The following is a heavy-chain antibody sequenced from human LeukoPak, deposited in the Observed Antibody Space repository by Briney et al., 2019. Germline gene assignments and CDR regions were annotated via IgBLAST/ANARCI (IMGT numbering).Heavy chain of an antibody. CDR2: ISSSSSYI. Sequence: PGGSLRLSCAASGFTFSGYSMNWVRQAPGKGLEWVSSISSSSSYIYYADSVKGRFTISRDNAKNSLYLQMNSLRAEDTAVYYCARDYVVVGATTGAFDIWGQGTMVTVSS. J-gene: IGHJ3*02. CDR3: ARDYVVVGATTGAFDI. D-gene: IGHD1-26*01. V-gene: IGHV3-21*01. CDR1: GFTFSGYS.